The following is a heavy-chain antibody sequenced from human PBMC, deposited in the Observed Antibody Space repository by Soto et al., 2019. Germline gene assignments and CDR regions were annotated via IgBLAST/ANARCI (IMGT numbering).Heavy chain of an antibody. CDR2: IWDGGSST. D-gene: IGHD2-2*01. V-gene: IGHV3-33*08. CDR1: GFTFSSYA. CDR3: ARVLSKYCSSTSCHSGPFYY. J-gene: IGHJ4*02. Sequence: GGSLRLSCAASGFTFSSYAMSWVRQAPGKGLEWVAVIWDGGSSTYYADSVKGRFTISRDNSKNTLYLQMNSLRAEDTAVYYCARVLSKYCSSTSCHSGPFYYWGQGTLVTVSS.